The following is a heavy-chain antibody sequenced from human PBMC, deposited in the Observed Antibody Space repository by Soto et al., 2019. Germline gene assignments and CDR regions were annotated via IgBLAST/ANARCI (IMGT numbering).Heavy chain of an antibody. D-gene: IGHD4-17*01. V-gene: IGHV3-23*01. Sequence: GGSLRLSCAASGFTFSSYAMSWVRQAPGKGLEWVSAISGSGGSTYYADSVKGRFTISRDNSKNTLYLQMNSLRAEDTAVYYCANGDDYGGPTYYYYGMDVWGQGTTVTVSS. CDR2: ISGSGGST. J-gene: IGHJ6*02. CDR1: GFTFSSYA. CDR3: ANGDDYGGPTYYYYGMDV.